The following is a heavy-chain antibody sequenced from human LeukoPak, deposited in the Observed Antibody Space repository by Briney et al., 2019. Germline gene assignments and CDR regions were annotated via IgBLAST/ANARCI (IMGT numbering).Heavy chain of an antibody. CDR3: AGGDYGGNHFDY. CDR1: GYTFTSYD. V-gene: IGHV1-8*01. CDR2: MNPNSGNT. J-gene: IGHJ4*02. D-gene: IGHD4-23*01. Sequence: ASVKVSCKASGYTFTSYDINWVRQATGQGLEWMGWMNPNSGNTGYAQKFQGRVTMTRNTSISTAYMELSSLRSEDTAVYYCAGGDYGGNHFDYWGQGTLVTVSS.